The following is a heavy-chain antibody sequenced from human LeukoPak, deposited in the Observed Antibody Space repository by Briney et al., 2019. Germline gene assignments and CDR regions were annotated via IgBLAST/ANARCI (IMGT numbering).Heavy chain of an antibody. Sequence: PGGSLGLSCAASGFTFSSYSMNWVRQAPGKGLEWVSYISSSSSTIYYADSVKGRFTISRDNAKNSLYLQINSLRAEDTAVYYCARAGYCSGGSCVLNWFDPWGQGTLVTVSS. CDR3: ARAGYCSGGSCVLNWFDP. CDR2: ISSSSSTI. CDR1: GFTFSSYS. V-gene: IGHV3-48*01. D-gene: IGHD2-15*01. J-gene: IGHJ5*02.